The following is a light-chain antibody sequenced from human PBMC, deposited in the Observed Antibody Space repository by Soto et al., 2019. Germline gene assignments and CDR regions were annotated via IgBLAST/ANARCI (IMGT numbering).Light chain of an antibody. V-gene: IGKV1-5*01. CDR2: DVS. Sequence: DIQMTQSPSTLSASVGERVTITCRASQSVSNWLAWYQQKPGKAPKLLIYDVSSLESGVPSRFSGSGSGTEFILTISSLQPDDFATYSCQQYDSYSWTFDQGTKVEMK. CDR1: QSVSNW. J-gene: IGKJ1*01. CDR3: QQYDSYSWT.